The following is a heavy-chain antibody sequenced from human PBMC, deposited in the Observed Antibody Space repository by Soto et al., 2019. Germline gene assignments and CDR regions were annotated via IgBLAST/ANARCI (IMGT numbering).Heavy chain of an antibody. J-gene: IGHJ6*02. V-gene: IGHV1-58*01. D-gene: IGHD2-2*01. Sequence: QMQLVQSGPEVKKPGTSVQVSCKVSGFTFTDSAVQWVRQARGQGLEWIGWIVVGSGNTNYAQKFQERVTITREMSTITAYMELSSLRSEDTAVHYCAAGRTGGSYYGMDAWGQGTTVTVSS. CDR1: GFTFTDSA. CDR3: AAGRTGGSYYGMDA. CDR2: IVVGSGNT.